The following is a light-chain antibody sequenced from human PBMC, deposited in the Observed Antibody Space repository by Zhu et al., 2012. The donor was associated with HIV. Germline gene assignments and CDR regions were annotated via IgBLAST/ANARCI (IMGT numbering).Light chain of an antibody. CDR3: QHLTIYPT. J-gene: IGKJ4*01. V-gene: IGKV1-39*01. CDR2: TAS. Sequence: DIQMTQSPSSLSASVGDRVTISCRTSQRFSNYLNWYQQKPGKAPKLLIYTASYLQSGVPSRFSGSGSGTDFTLTISNLQPEDFATYYCQHLTIYPTFGGGSKVEIK. CDR1: QRFSNY.